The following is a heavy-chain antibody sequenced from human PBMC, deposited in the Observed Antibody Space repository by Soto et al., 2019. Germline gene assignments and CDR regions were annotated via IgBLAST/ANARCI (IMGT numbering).Heavy chain of an antibody. CDR2: IYWDDDK. V-gene: IGHV2-5*02. CDR1: GFSLTTSGVG. J-gene: IGHJ4*02. D-gene: IGHD3-10*01. Sequence: QITLKESGPTLVRPTQTLTLTCTFSGFSLTTSGVGVGWIRQPPGKALEWLAVIYWDDDKRYSSSLKSRLTIXXDXSXXPVLLTMTNMDPVDTATYYCAHHPYYGLGSYSFDYWGQGTLVTVSS. CDR3: AHHPYYGLGSYSFDY.